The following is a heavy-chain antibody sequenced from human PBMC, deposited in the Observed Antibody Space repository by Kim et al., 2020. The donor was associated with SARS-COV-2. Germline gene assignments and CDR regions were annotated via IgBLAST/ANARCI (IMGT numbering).Heavy chain of an antibody. J-gene: IGHJ4*01. CDR1: GGSISSYY. CDR3: ARVKVREANFAVIAEYYFDY. V-gene: IGHV4-59*01. D-gene: IGHD3-10*01. CDR2: IYYSGST. Sequence: TLSLTYTVSGGSISSYYWSWIRQPPGKGLEWIGYIYYSGSTNYNPSLKSRVTISVDTTKNQFSLKLSSVTAADTAVYYCARVKVREANFAVIAEYYFDY.